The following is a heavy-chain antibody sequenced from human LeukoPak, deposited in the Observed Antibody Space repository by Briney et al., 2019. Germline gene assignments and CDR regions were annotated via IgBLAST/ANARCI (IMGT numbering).Heavy chain of an antibody. Sequence: SVKVSCKASGGTFSSYAISWVRQAPGQGLEWMGGIIPIFGTANYAQKFQGRVTITADKSTSTAYMELSSLRSEDTAVYYCARDRITMVRGVLTPPGYYMDVWGKGTTVTISS. D-gene: IGHD3-10*01. J-gene: IGHJ6*03. CDR2: IIPIFGTA. V-gene: IGHV1-69*06. CDR1: GGTFSSYA. CDR3: ARDRITMVRGVLTPPGYYMDV.